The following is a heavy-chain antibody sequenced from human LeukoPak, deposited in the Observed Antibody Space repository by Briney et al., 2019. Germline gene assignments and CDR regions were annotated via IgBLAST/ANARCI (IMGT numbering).Heavy chain of an antibody. CDR3: AKALSSGYYGSSYYYMDV. CDR1: GFTFSTYA. V-gene: IGHV3-23*01. CDR2: VSGSGSST. Sequence: SVGSLRLSCAASGFTFSTYAMSWVRQAPGKGLEWVSAVSGSGSSTFYADSVMSRFTISRDNSRNTLYLQMNSLRAEDTAVYYCAKALSSGYYGSSYYYMDVWCKGTTVTVPS. D-gene: IGHD3-22*01. J-gene: IGHJ6*03.